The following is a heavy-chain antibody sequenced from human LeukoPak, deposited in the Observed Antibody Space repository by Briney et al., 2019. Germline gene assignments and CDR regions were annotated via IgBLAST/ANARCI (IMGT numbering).Heavy chain of an antibody. CDR2: IKGDGSST. CDR1: GFTFSGYW. J-gene: IGHJ5*02. Sequence: GGSLRLSCVASGFTFSGYWMHWVRQAPVKGLEWVSRIKGDGSSTSYADSVKGRFTISRDNAKNTLYLQMNSLRAEDTAVYYCAKSDWFDPWGQGTLVTVSS. CDR3: AKSDWFDP. V-gene: IGHV3-74*01.